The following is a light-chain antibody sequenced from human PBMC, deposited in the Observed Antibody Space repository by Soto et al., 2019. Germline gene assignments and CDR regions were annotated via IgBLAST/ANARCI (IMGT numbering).Light chain of an antibody. CDR1: QSVSSTY. V-gene: IGKV3-20*01. CDR3: QQYGSSPWT. CDR2: AAS. J-gene: IGKJ1*01. Sequence: EIVLTQSPDTLSLFPGERATLSCRASQSVSSTYLAWYQQKPGQAPRPLISAASSRATGTPDRFSGSGSGTDFTLTISRLEPEDFAVYYCQQYGSSPWTFGQGIKVDIK.